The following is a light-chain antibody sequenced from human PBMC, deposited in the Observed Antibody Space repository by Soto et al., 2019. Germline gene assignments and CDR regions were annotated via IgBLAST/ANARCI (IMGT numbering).Light chain of an antibody. CDR2: DSD. J-gene: IGLJ2*01. CDR1: SANIGGNY. V-gene: IGLV1-51*01. Sequence: QSVLTQPPSVSAAPGQRVTISRSGSSANIGGNYVSWYQHLPGSAPKLVIYDSDKRPSEIPDRFSGSKSGTSATLDITGLQTGDEADYYCGAWDGSLSVVLFGGGTKLTVL. CDR3: GAWDGSLSVVL.